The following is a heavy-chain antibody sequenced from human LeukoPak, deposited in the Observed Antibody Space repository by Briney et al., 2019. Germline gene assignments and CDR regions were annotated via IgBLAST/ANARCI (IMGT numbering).Heavy chain of an antibody. J-gene: IGHJ4*02. D-gene: IGHD6-19*01. V-gene: IGHV1-2*02. CDR3: ARASKPYSSGWYSCDY. Sequence: ASVKVSCTASGYTFTGYYMHWVRQAPGQGLEWMGWINPNSGGTNYAQKFQGRVTMTRDTSISTAYMELSRLRSDDTAVYYCARASKPYSSGWYSCDYWGQGTLVTVSS. CDR1: GYTFTGYY. CDR2: INPNSGGT.